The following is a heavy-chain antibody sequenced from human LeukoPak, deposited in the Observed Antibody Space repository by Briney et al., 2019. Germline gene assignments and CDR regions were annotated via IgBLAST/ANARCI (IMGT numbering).Heavy chain of an antibody. Sequence: ASVKVSCKASGYTFTGYYMHWVRQAPGKGLEWMGGFDPEDGETIYAQKFQGRVTMTEDTSTDTAYMELSSLRSEDTAVYYCATGLDYYDSSGYGYWGQGTLVTVSS. CDR1: GYTFTGYY. J-gene: IGHJ4*02. CDR3: ATGLDYYDSSGYGY. CDR2: FDPEDGET. D-gene: IGHD3-22*01. V-gene: IGHV1-24*01.